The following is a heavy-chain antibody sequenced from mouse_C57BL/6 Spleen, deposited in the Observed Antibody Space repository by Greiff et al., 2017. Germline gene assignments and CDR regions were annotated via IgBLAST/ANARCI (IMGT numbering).Heavy chain of an antibody. D-gene: IGHD1-1*01. CDR2: IDPSDSYT. V-gene: IGHV1-50*01. Sequence: VQLQQPGAELVKPGASVKLSCKASGYTFTSYWMQWVKPRPGQGLEWIGEIDPSDSYTNYNQKFKGKATLTVDTSSSTAYMQLSSLTSEDSAVYYCASAPFITTVVAHWYFDVWGTGTTVTVSS. CDR1: GYTFTSYW. CDR3: ASAPFITTVVAHWYFDV. J-gene: IGHJ1*03.